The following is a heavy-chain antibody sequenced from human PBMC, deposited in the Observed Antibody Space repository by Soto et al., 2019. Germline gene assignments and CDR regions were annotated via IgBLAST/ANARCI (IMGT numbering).Heavy chain of an antibody. CDR2: ISYDGSNK. J-gene: IGHJ6*02. V-gene: IGHV3-30-3*01. D-gene: IGHD3-10*01. CDR1: GFTFSSYA. CDR3: ARPHYGSGSYPYYGMDV. Sequence: GGSLRLSCAASGFTFSSYAMHWVRQAPGKGLEWVAVISYDGSNKYYADSVKGRFTISRDNSKNTLYLQMNSLRAEDTAVYYCARPHYGSGSYPYYGMDVWGQGTTVTVSS.